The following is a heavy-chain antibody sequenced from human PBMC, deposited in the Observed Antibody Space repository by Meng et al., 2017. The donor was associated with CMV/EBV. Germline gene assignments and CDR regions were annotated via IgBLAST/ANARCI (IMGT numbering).Heavy chain of an antibody. V-gene: IGHV3-33*03. Sequence: GGSLRLSCAASGFTFSSYGMHWVRQAPGKGLEWVAVIWYDGSNKYYADSVKGRFTISRDNAKNSLYLQMNSLRAEDTALYHCARVAAAGDFDYWGQGTLVTVSS. CDR3: ARVAAAGDFDY. J-gene: IGHJ4*02. CDR1: GFTFSSYG. CDR2: IWYDGSNK. D-gene: IGHD6-13*01.